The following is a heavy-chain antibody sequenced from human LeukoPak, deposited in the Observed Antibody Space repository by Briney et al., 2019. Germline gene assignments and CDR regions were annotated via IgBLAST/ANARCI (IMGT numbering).Heavy chain of an antibody. Sequence: ASVKVSCKASGYTFTGYYMHWVRQAPGQGLEWMGWINPNSGGTNYAQKFQGRVTMTRDTSISTAYMEVSRLTSDDTAVYYCARGAARLAAPPGVDYWGQGTPVTVSS. J-gene: IGHJ4*02. CDR2: INPNSGGT. CDR1: GYTFTGYY. D-gene: IGHD6-6*01. V-gene: IGHV1-2*02. CDR3: ARGAARLAAPPGVDY.